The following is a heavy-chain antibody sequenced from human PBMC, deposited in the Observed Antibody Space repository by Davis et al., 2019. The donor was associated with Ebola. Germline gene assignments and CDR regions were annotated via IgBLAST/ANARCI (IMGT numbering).Heavy chain of an antibody. CDR2: IIPIFGTA. Sequence: SVKVSCKASGGTFSSYAISWVRQAPGQGLEWMGGIIPIFGTANYAQKFQGRVTITADESTSTAYMELSSLRSDDTAVYYCARVGQGADVRRGIFDAFNIWGQGTMVTVSA. J-gene: IGHJ3*02. CDR1: GGTFSSYA. CDR3: ARVGQGADVRRGIFDAFNI. V-gene: IGHV1-69*13.